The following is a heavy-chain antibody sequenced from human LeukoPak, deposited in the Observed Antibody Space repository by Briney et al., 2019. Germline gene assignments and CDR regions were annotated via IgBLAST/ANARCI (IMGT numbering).Heavy chain of an antibody. CDR3: ARTPTSLSNPYYFDY. CDR2: MYPGDSDT. D-gene: IGHD4-11*01. CDR1: GYSFTSYW. V-gene: IGHV5-51*01. J-gene: IGHJ4*02. Sequence: GESLKISXKASGYSFTSYWIAWVRQMPGKGLEWMGIMYPGDSDTRYSPSFRGQVITSADESISTAFLQWSSLKTSDTAMYYCARTPTSLSNPYYFDYWGQGALVTVSS.